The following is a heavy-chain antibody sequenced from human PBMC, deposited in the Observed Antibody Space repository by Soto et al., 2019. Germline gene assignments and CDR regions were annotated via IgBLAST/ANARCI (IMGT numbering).Heavy chain of an antibody. V-gene: IGHV4-34*01. CDR3: ARGMGEFET. Sequence: SETLSFTCAVYVASLGDNYCNLLRQPPGKGLECIWEINHGGNTNYNPSIRSRVTISIDTYKNQLSLNLRSVSAADTAVYYCARGMGEFETWGQGTTLTVSS. CDR1: VASLGDNY. D-gene: IGHD2-21*01. CDR2: INHGGNT. J-gene: IGHJ5*02.